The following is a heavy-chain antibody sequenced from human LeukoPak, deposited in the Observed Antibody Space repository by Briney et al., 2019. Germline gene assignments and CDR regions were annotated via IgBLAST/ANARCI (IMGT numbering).Heavy chain of an antibody. CDR3: ARGGSTYSGSYYPSDY. V-gene: IGHV1-2*02. Sequence: ASAKVSCKASGYTFTGYYMHWVRQAPGQGLEWMGWINPNSGGTNYAQKFQGRVTMTRDTSISTAYMELSRLRSDDTAVYYCARGGSTYSGSYYPSDYWGQGTLVTVSS. J-gene: IGHJ4*02. D-gene: IGHD1-26*01. CDR1: GYTFTGYY. CDR2: INPNSGGT.